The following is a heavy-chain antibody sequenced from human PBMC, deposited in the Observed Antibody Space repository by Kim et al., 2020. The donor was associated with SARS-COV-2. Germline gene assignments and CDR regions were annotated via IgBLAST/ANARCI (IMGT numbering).Heavy chain of an antibody. CDR1: GFTFSSYS. Sequence: GGSLRLSCAASGFTFSSYSMNWVRQAPGKGLEWVSSISSSSSYIYYADSVKGRFTISRDNAKNSLYLQMNSLRAEDTAVYYCARVQGYGSGAPDYWGQGTLVTVSS. J-gene: IGHJ4*02. CDR2: ISSSSSYI. CDR3: ARVQGYGSGAPDY. D-gene: IGHD3-10*01. V-gene: IGHV3-21*01.